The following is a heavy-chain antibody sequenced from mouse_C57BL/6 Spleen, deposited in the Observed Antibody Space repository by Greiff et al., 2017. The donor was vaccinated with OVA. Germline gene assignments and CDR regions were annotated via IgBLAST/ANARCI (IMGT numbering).Heavy chain of an antibody. D-gene: IGHD2-3*01. CDR3: ARGDGYYLDY. J-gene: IGHJ2*01. CDR2: ISSGSSTI. Sequence: EVQGVEPGGGLVKPGGSLKLSCAASGFTFSDYGMHWVRQAPEKGLEWVAYISSGSSTIYYADTVKGRFTISRDNAKNTLFLQMTGLRSEDTAMYYCARGDGYYLDYWGQGTTLTVSS. CDR1: GFTFSDYG. V-gene: IGHV5-17*01.